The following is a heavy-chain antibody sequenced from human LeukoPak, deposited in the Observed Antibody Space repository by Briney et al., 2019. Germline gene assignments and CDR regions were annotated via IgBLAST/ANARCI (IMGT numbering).Heavy chain of an antibody. CDR1: GFTFSSYA. V-gene: IGHV3-23*01. CDR2: ISGSGGST. CDR3: AKDSHSSGWYYFDY. Sequence: GGSLRLSCEASGFTFSSYAMSWVRQAPGKGLEWVSAISGSGGSTYYADSVKGRFTISRDNSKNTLYLQMNSLRAEDTAVYYCAKDSHSSGWYYFDYWGQGTLVTVSS. D-gene: IGHD6-19*01. J-gene: IGHJ4*02.